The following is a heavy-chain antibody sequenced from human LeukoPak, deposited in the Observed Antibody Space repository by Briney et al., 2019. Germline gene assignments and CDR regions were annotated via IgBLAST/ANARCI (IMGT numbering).Heavy chain of an antibody. Sequence: ASVKVSCKASGGTFSSYAISWARQAPGQGLEWMGGIIPIFGTANYAQKFQGRVTITTDESTSTAYMELSSLRSEDTAVYYCARLPVRHYVWGSYTWGQGTLVTVSS. V-gene: IGHV1-69*05. CDR1: GGTFSSYA. D-gene: IGHD3-16*01. CDR2: IIPIFGTA. J-gene: IGHJ5*02. CDR3: ARLPVRHYVWGSYT.